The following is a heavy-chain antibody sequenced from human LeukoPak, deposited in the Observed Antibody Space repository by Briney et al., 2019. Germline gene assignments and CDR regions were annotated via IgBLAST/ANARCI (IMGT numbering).Heavy chain of an antibody. J-gene: IGHJ4*02. D-gene: IGHD3-16*01. CDR1: GYSFTNYW. CDR3: ARHYYDYVWGSYGIDY. CDR2: IYPGDSDT. V-gene: IGHV5-51*01. Sequence: GESLKISCKGSGYSFTNYWIGWVRQMPGKGLEWMGIIYPGDSDTRYSPSFQGQVTISANKSISTAYLQWSSLKASDTAMYYCARHYYDYVWGSYGIDYWGQGTLVTVSS.